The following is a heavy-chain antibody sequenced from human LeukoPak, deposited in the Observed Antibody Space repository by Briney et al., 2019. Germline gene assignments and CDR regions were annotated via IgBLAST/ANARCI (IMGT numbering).Heavy chain of an antibody. V-gene: IGHV7-4-1*02. CDR1: GYTFTNYT. D-gene: IGHD3-22*01. CDR3: VRGHDSTGYFSY. Sequence: ASVKGSCKTSGYTFTNYTINWGGQAPGQGVEWMGWINTNTGNPTYAQGFTGRFVFSLDTSVSTTYLQVSSLKAEDTAVYYCVRGHDSTGYFSYWGQGTLVTVSS. CDR2: INTNTGNP. J-gene: IGHJ4*02.